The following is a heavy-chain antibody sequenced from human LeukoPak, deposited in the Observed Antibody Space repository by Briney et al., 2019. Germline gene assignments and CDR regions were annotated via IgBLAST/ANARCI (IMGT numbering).Heavy chain of an antibody. CDR3: ATDQKKWTTRYNY. CDR2: FDPEDGET. V-gene: IGHV1-24*01. CDR1: GYTLTELS. Sequence: ASVKVSCRVSGYTLTELSMHWVRQAPGKGLEWKGGFDPEDGETIYAQKFQGRVTMTEDTSTDTAYMELSSLRSEDTAVYYCATDQKKWTTRYNYWGQGTLVTVSS. J-gene: IGHJ4*02. D-gene: IGHD3-9*01.